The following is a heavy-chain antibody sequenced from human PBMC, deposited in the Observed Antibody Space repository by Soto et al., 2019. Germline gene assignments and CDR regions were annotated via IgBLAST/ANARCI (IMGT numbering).Heavy chain of an antibody. Sequence: QVHLQESGPGLVKPSETLSLTCSVFGGSISGYYWSWIRQPPGKGLEWIGYIYYSGGTNYNPSLQRRVSISLDTSKRQFSLRLTSVTAADTAVYYCARGMGTAVEAINYYYYYGMDVWGQGTTVTVSS. V-gene: IGHV4-59*01. D-gene: IGHD6-19*01. J-gene: IGHJ6*02. CDR3: ARGMGTAVEAINYYYYYGMDV. CDR2: IYYSGGT. CDR1: GGSISGYY.